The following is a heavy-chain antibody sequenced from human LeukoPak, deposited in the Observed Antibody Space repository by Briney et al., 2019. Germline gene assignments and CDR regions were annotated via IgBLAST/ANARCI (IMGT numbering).Heavy chain of an antibody. CDR3: ARGLPSSEGYFDY. Sequence: PGGSLSLSCAASGITFSSYAMHWVRQAPGKGPEWVAVISYDGSNKYYADSVKGRFTISRDNSKNTLYLQMNSLRAEDTAVYYCARGLPSSEGYFDYWGQGTLVTVSS. CDR1: GITFSSYA. D-gene: IGHD2-15*01. V-gene: IGHV3-30*04. CDR2: ISYDGSNK. J-gene: IGHJ4*02.